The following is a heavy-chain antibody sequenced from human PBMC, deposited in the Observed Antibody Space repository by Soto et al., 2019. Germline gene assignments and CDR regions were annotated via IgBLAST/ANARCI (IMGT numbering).Heavy chain of an antibody. Sequence: QVQLVESGGGVVQPGRSLRLSCAASGFTFSSYGMHWVRQAPGKGLAWVAVIWYDGSNKYYADSVKGRFTISRDNSKNTLYLQMNSLRAEDTAVYYCARGPLYCSGGSCYALDFDDLGQGTLVTVSS. CDR3: ARGPLYCSGGSCYALDFDD. J-gene: IGHJ4*02. V-gene: IGHV3-33*01. D-gene: IGHD2-15*01. CDR1: GFTFSSYG. CDR2: IWYDGSNK.